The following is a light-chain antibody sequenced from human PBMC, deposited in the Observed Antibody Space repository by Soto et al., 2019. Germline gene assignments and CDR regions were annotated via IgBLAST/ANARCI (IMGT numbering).Light chain of an antibody. J-gene: IGKJ4*01. CDR1: QGISDY. Sequence: EVMLTQSPATLSLSLGERATLSCMASQGISDYLAWYQQKPGQAPRLLIYEASKRATGIPARFSGSGSGTDFTLTISSLEPEDFAVYYCQQCGNWPLTFGGGTKVDIK. CDR3: QQCGNWPLT. V-gene: IGKV3-11*01. CDR2: EAS.